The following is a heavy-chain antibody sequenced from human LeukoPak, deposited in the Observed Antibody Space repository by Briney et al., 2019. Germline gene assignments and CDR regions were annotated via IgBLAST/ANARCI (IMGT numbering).Heavy chain of an antibody. D-gene: IGHD2-21*01. CDR1: GFTFSSYE. Sequence: GGSLRLSCAASGFTFSSYEMNWVRQAPGKGLEWVSYISSSGSTIYYADSVKGRFTISRDNAKNSLYLQMNSLRAEDTAVYYCARGASYYYYYGTDVWGQGTTVTVSS. V-gene: IGHV3-48*03. CDR3: ARGASYYYYYGTDV. J-gene: IGHJ6*02. CDR2: ISSSGSTI.